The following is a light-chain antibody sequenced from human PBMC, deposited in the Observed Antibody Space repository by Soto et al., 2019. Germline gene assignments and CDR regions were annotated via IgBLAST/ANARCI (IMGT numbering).Light chain of an antibody. J-gene: IGKJ5*01. CDR1: QSISSY. CDR2: AAS. Sequence: DSQMTQSPPSLSASVVDRVTITFRASQSISSYLNWYQQKPGKAPKLLIYAASSLQSGVPSRFSGSGSGTDFTLTISSLQPEDFALYYCQQRNTWPPITFGQGTRLEIK. V-gene: IGKV1-39*01. CDR3: QQRNTWPPIT.